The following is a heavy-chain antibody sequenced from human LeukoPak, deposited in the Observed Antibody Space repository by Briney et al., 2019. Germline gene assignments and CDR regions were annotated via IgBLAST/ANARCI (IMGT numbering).Heavy chain of an antibody. CDR2: IYYSGST. J-gene: IGHJ4*02. D-gene: IGHD2-8*01. CDR3: ATIRYCTDGNCNAHFEY. Sequence: PSETLSLTCTVSGGSISSSSYYWGWIRQPPGKGLEWIGSIYYSGSTYYNPSLKSRVTISVDTSKNQFSLKLSSVTAADTAVYYCATIRYCTDGNCNAHFEYWGLGNQVTVSS. V-gene: IGHV4-39*07. CDR1: GGSISSSSYY.